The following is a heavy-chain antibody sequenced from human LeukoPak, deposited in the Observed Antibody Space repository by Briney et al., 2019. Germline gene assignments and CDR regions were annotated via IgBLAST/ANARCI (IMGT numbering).Heavy chain of an antibody. J-gene: IGHJ4*02. V-gene: IGHV3-66*01. D-gene: IGHD1-1*01. CDR1: GFTVSSNY. CDR2: IYSGGST. Sequence: PGGSLRLSCAASGFTVSSNYMSWVRQAPGKGLEWVSVIYSGGSTYYADSVKGRFTISRDNSKNTLYLQMNSLRAEDTAVYYCARDRLHATGTGGSYWGQGTLVTVSS. CDR3: ARDRLHATGTGGSY.